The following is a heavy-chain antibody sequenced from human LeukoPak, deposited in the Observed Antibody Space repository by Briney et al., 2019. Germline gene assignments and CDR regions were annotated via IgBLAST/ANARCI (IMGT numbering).Heavy chain of an antibody. V-gene: IGHV3-23*01. J-gene: IGHJ6*02. CDR3: AKVPSTDAQYYYYYPMDV. Sequence: GGSQRLSCAASGFIFHNHALSWVRQAPGKGLEWVSSISGSGGSAYHAGSVKGRFTISRDNSKNTLYLQMNSLRAEDTAVYYCAKVPSTDAQYYYYYPMDVWGQGTTVTVSS. CDR2: ISGSGGSA. D-gene: IGHD2/OR15-2a*01. CDR1: GFIFHNHA.